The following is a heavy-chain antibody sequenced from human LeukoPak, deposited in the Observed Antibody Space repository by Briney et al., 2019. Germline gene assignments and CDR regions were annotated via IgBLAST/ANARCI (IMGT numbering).Heavy chain of an antibody. J-gene: IGHJ4*02. CDR1: GFTFSSYW. V-gene: IGHV3-7*01. CDR2: IKQDGSEK. D-gene: IGHD2-2*01. CDR3: AKVDRDQLLSRPFDY. Sequence: PGGSLRLSCAASGFTFSSYWMSWVRQAPGKGLEWVANIKQDGSEKYYVDSVKGRFTISRDNAKNSLYLQMNSLRAEDTAVYYCAKVDRDQLLSRPFDYWGQGTLVTVSS.